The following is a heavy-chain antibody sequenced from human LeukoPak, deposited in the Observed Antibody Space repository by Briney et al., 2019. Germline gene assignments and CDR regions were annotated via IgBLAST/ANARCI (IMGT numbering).Heavy chain of an antibody. J-gene: IGHJ5*02. CDR1: GFTFSSYE. CDR2: ISSIGSTI. Sequence: GQFLRLSCAASGFTFSSYEMNWVRQAPGPGLDWVSYISSIGSTIYYTDSVKGRFTISRDNAKNSLYLQMNSLRAEDTAVYYCAREGVANWFDPCGQGTLVTVSS. CDR3: AREGVANWFDP. D-gene: IGHD3-3*01. V-gene: IGHV3-48*03.